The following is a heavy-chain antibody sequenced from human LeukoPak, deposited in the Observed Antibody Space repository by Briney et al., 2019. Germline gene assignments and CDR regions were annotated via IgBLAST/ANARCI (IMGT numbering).Heavy chain of an antibody. CDR3: ARVSRGNSVGGDY. CDR1: GYSISSGYY. Sequence: SETLSLTCTVSGYSISSGYYWGWIRQPPRKGLEWIGSIYHSGSTYYNPSLKSRVTISLDTSKNQFSLKLSSVTAADTAMYYCARVSRGNSVGGDYWGQGTLVTVSS. V-gene: IGHV4-38-2*02. CDR2: IYHSGST. D-gene: IGHD4-23*01. J-gene: IGHJ4*02.